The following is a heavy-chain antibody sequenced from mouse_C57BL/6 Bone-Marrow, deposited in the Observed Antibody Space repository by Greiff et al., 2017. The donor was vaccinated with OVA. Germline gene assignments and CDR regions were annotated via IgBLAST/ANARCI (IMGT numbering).Heavy chain of an antibody. CDR2: IDPSDSYT. CDR3: ARSIYYGNYWYFDV. CDR1: FYTITSYW. Sequence: QVQLKQRGAELVMPGASVKLSCKASFYTITSYWMHWVKQRPGQGLEWIGEIDPSDSYTNYNQKFKGKSTLTVDKSSSTAYMQLSSLTSEDSAVYYCARSIYYGNYWYFDVWGTGTTVTVSS. V-gene: IGHV1-69*01. J-gene: IGHJ1*03. D-gene: IGHD2-1*01.